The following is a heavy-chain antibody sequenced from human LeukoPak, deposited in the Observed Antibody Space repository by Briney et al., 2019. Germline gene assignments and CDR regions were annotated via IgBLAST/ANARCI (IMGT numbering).Heavy chain of an antibody. V-gene: IGHV5-51*01. D-gene: IGHD5-24*01. J-gene: IGHJ4*02. Sequence: GESLKISCKGSGYSFSNYWIGWVRQMSGKGLEWMGIIYPGDSDTRYSPSFQGQVTISADKSISTAYLQWSSLKASDTAMYYCARHGRDGYNARDYWGQGTLVTVSS. CDR2: IYPGDSDT. CDR3: ARHGRDGYNARDY. CDR1: GYSFSNYW.